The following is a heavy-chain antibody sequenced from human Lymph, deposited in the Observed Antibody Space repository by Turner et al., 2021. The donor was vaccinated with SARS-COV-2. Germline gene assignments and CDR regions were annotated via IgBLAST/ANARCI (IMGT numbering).Heavy chain of an antibody. CDR2: IYYSKST. V-gene: IGHV4-39*01. CDR1: GGSISRSTYY. Sequence: QLQLQESGPGLVKPSETLSLTCTVSGGSISRSTYYWRWIRQPPGKGLGWIGSIYYSKSTYNNPSLRTRLTISVDTTKNQFSLKLSSVTAADTAVYYCARGSSKGWYVPVFDYWGQGTLVTVSS. D-gene: IGHD6-19*01. J-gene: IGHJ4*02. CDR3: ARGSSKGWYVPVFDY.